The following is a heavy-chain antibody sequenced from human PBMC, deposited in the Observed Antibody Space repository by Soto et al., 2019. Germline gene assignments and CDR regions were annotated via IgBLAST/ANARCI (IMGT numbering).Heavy chain of an antibody. Sequence: QVQLQESGPGLVKPSETLSLTCTVSGGSISSYYWSWIRQPPGKGLEWVWYIYYSGSTNYNPSLKTRVTISVDAPKTQFSLKLSSVSAADTAVYYCARSCGGDCYDDAFESWGQGTMVTVSS. CDR2: IYYSGST. D-gene: IGHD2-21*01. CDR3: ARSCGGDCYDDAFES. V-gene: IGHV4-59*08. CDR1: GGSISSYY. J-gene: IGHJ3*02.